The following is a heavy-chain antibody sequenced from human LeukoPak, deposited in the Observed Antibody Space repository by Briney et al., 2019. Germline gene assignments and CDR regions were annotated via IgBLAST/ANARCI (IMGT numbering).Heavy chain of an antibody. J-gene: IGHJ3*02. V-gene: IGHV3-13*04. CDR2: IGTAGDT. D-gene: IGHD3-10*01. CDR3: ARGRGWGTFDI. CDR1: GCTFSSYD. Sequence: GGSLRLSCAASGCTFSSYDMHWVRQGTGKGLEWVSAIGTAGDTYYPGSVKGRFTTSRENAKNSLYLQMNSLRVGDTAVYYCARGRGWGTFDIWGQGTMVTVSS.